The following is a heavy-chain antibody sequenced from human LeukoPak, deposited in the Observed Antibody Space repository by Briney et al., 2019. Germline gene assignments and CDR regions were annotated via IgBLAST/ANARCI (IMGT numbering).Heavy chain of an antibody. CDR3: ARDWGFLSY. CDR2: ITSSGTYI. V-gene: IGHV3-21*01. D-gene: IGHD3-16*01. CDR1: GFTFSNYN. Sequence: PGGSLRLSCAASGFTFSNYNMNWVRQAPGKVLEWVSSITSSGTYIFYADSVKGRFTISRDNAKNSLYLQMNSLRAEDTAVYYCARDWGFLSYWGQGTLVTVSS. J-gene: IGHJ4*02.